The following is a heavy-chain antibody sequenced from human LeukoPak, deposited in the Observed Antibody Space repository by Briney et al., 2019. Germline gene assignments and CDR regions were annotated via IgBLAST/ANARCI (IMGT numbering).Heavy chain of an antibody. V-gene: IGHV4-39*01. CDR2: IFYSGST. Sequence: SETLSLTCTVSGGSITSSSYYWGWIRQPPGKGLEWIGSIFYSGSTYYNPSLKSRVTISVDTSKTQISLKLSSVTAADTAVYYCAKQQLVRCFDYWGQGTLVTVSS. CDR1: GGSITSSSYY. D-gene: IGHD6-13*01. J-gene: IGHJ4*02. CDR3: AKQQLVRCFDY.